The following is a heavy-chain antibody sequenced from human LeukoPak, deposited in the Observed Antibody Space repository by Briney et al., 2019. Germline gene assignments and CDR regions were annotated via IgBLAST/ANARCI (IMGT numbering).Heavy chain of an antibody. CDR1: GFVFSGYA. J-gene: IGHJ4*02. CDR2: IWFDGTEK. D-gene: IGHD3-10*01. V-gene: IGHV3-33*01. Sequence: GGSLRLSCAASGFVFSGYAMHWVRQVPGKVLEWVALIWFDGTEKFYADSVKGRFTISRDNSRNTVDLQMNTMSVEDTHVYYCARDSNSAGDYWGQGTLVTVSS. CDR3: ARDSNSAGDY.